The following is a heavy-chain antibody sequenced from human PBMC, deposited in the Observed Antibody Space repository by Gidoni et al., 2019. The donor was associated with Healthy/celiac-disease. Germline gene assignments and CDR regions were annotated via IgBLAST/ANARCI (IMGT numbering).Heavy chain of an antibody. CDR1: GFTFSNAW. J-gene: IGHJ4*02. CDR2: IKSKTDGGTT. Sequence: EVQLVESGGGLVKPGGSLRLSCAASGFTFSNAWMNWVRQAPGKGLEWVGRIKSKTDGGTTDYAAPVKGRFTISRDDSKNTLYLQMNSLKTEDTAVYYCTTDQYRFSSNIDYWGQGTLVTVSS. V-gene: IGHV3-15*07. D-gene: IGHD6-13*01. CDR3: TTDQYRFSSNIDY.